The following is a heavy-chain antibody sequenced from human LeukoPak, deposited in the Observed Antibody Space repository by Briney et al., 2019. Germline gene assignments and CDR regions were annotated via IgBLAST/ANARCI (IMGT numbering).Heavy chain of an antibody. V-gene: IGHV4-4*02. D-gene: IGHD5-12*01. J-gene: IGHJ5*02. Sequence: SETLSLTCAVSGGSISSSNWWSWVRQPPGKGLEWIGEIYHSGSTNYNPSLKSRVTISVDKSKNQFSLKLSSVIAADTAVYYCAKHLSIVATIFDPWGQGTLVTVSS. CDR3: AKHLSIVATIFDP. CDR2: IYHSGST. CDR1: GGSISSSNW.